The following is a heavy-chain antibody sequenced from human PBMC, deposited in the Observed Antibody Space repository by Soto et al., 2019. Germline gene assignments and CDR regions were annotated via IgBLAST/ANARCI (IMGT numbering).Heavy chain of an antibody. CDR2: ISYDGSNK. J-gene: IGHJ4*02. D-gene: IGHD6-19*01. CDR1: GFTFSSYV. Sequence: QVQLVESGGGVVQPGRSLRLSCAASGFTFSSYVMHWVRQAPGKGLEGGAVISYDGSNKYYADSVKGRFTISRDNSKNTLYLQMNSLRAEDTGVYYCAKVMSSGWHTEGNFDYWGQGTLVTVSS. V-gene: IGHV3-30*18. CDR3: AKVMSSGWHTEGNFDY.